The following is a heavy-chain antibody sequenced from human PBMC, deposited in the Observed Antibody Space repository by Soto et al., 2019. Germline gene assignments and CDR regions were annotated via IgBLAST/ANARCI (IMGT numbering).Heavy chain of an antibody. CDR2: IYYSGST. CDR1: GGSISSGDYY. D-gene: IGHD3-22*01. CDR3: ARGGTYYYYSSGYYYFDY. V-gene: IGHV4-31*03. J-gene: IGHJ4*02. Sequence: SETLSLTCTVSGGSISSGDYYWSWIRQHPGKGLEWIGYIYYSGSTYYNPSLKSRVTVSVDTFKNQFSLKLSSVTAADTAVYYCARGGTYYYYSSGYYYFDYWGQGTLDTVSS.